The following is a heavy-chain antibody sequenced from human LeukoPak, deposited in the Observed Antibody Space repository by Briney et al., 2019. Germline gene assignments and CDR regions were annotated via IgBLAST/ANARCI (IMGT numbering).Heavy chain of an antibody. D-gene: IGHD3-10*01. V-gene: IGHV4-30-4*01. CDR2: IYYSGST. J-gene: IGHJ4*02. CDR1: GGSISSGDYY. Sequence: PSQTLSLTCTVSGGSISSGDYYWSWIRQPPGKGLEWIGYIYYSGSTYYNPSLKSRVTISVDTSENQFSLKLSSVTAADTAVYYCARVGGYGSGSWGEYFDYWGQGTLVTVSS. CDR3: ARVGGYGSGSWGEYFDY.